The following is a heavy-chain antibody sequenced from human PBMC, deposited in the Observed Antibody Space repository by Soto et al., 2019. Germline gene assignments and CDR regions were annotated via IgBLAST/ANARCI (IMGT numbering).Heavy chain of an antibody. CDR2: IYPGDSDT. V-gene: IGHV5-51*01. CDR3: ARHVSYYYDSSGYTPIYYYYGMDV. CDR1: GYSFTSYW. D-gene: IGHD3-22*01. Sequence: TGESLKISCKGSGYSFTSYWIGWVRQMPGKGLEWMGIIYPGDSDTRYSPSFQGQVTISADKSISTACLQWSSLKASDTAMYYCARHVSYYYDSSGYTPIYYYYGMDVWGQGTTVTVSS. J-gene: IGHJ6*02.